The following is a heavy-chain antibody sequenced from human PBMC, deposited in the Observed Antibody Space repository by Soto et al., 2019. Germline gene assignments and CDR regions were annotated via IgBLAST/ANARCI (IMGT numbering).Heavy chain of an antibody. J-gene: IGHJ6*02. Sequence: GGSLRLSCAASGFTFSSYAMSWVRQAPGKGLEWVSAISGSGGSTYYADSVKGRFTISRDNSKNTLYLQMNSLRAEDTAVYYCAKDTLAADDYYYYGMDVWGQGTTVTVSS. CDR3: AKDTLAADDYYYYGMDV. CDR1: GFTFSSYA. V-gene: IGHV3-23*01. CDR2: ISGSGGST. D-gene: IGHD2-15*01.